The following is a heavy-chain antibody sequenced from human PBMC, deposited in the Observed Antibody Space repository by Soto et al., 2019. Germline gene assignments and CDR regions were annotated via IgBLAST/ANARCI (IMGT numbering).Heavy chain of an antibody. CDR2: ISADNDNT. CDR1: GYTFTKYG. CDR3: ARGTRGYDYGLFDF. J-gene: IGHJ4*02. V-gene: IGHV1-18*01. Sequence: VQLVQSGGEVRKPGASVTVSCRASGYTFTKYGISWVRQAPGQGLEWMGWISADNDNTNYAQNLQGRVTMTTDTSTSTAYMQLRSLRSDGTAVYFCARGTRGYDYGLFDFWGQGTLVTVSS. D-gene: IGHD5-12*01.